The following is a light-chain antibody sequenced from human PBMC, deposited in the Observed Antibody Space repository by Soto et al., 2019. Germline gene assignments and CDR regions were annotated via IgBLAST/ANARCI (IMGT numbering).Light chain of an antibody. CDR1: QTISSW. J-gene: IGKJ5*01. V-gene: IGKV1-5*03. CDR2: KAS. Sequence: TLSGSVGDRVTITCRASQTISSWLAWYQQKPGKDPKLLIYKASTLKSGVPSRFSGSGSGTDFTLTISSLQPEDSAIYFRQQSYSSPTFGQGTRLEIK. CDR3: QQSYSSPT.